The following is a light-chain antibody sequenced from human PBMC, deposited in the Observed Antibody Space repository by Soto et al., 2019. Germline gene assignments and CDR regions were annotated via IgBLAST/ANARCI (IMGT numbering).Light chain of an antibody. V-gene: IGKV1-33*01. Sequence: DIQMTQSTSSLSASVVNRVTITCQASQDIATYVNWYQQKPGKAPKLLIFDASTLKTGVPSRFSGSGSGTDFSFTISSLQPEDIATYYCQQSNDLVSFGQGTRLEIK. CDR1: QDIATY. J-gene: IGKJ5*01. CDR2: DAS. CDR3: QQSNDLVS.